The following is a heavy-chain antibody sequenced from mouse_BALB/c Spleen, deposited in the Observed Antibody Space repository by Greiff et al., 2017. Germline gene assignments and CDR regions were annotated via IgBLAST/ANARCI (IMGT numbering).Heavy chain of an antibody. J-gene: IGHJ3*01. Sequence: QVQLQQSGAELMKPGASVKISCKATGYTFSSYWIEWVKQRPGHGLEWIGEILPGSGSTNYNEKFKGKATFTADTTSNTAYMQLSSLTSEDSAVYYCAGEGVGSTVISRFAYWGQGTLVTVSA. CDR2: ILPGSGST. CDR3: AGEGVGSTVISRFAY. D-gene: IGHD2-4*01. V-gene: IGHV1-9*01. CDR1: GYTFSSYW.